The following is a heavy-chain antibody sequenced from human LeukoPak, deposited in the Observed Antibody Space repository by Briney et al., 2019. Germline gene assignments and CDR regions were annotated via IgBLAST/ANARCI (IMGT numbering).Heavy chain of an antibody. J-gene: IGHJ4*02. CDR3: ARDKKGYSYGYAGVYYFDY. CDR1: GGTFSSYA. CDR2: IIPIFGTA. Sequence: SVKVSCKASGGTFSSYAISWVRQAPGQGLEWMGGIIPIFGTANYAQKFQGGVTITADESTSRAYMELSSLRSEDTAVYYCARDKKGYSYGYAGVYYFDYWGQGTLVTVSS. V-gene: IGHV1-69*13. D-gene: IGHD5-18*01.